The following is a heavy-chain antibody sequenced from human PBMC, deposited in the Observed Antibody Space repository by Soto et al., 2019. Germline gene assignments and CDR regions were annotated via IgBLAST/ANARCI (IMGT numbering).Heavy chain of an antibody. CDR3: ARRLQWQLRPLDS. V-gene: IGHV3-11*01. J-gene: IGHJ4*02. D-gene: IGHD6-19*01. CDR2: INTLSSAI. CDR1: GFTFSDYY. Sequence: RLSCAGSGFTFSDYYMTWIRQAPGKGLEWVSYINTLSSAIYYADSVKGRFTISRDSAKNSLYLQMNSLRAEDTAVYYCARRLQWQLRPLDSWGRGTLVTVSS.